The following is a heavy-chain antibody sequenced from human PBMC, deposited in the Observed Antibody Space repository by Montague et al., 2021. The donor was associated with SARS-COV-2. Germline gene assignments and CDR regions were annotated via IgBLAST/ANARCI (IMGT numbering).Heavy chain of an antibody. D-gene: IGHD6-19*01. V-gene: IGHV4-39*01. Sequence: SETLSLTCSVSGGSISSTSFFWAWIRQPPGKGLDWVGSMYSSGTTYYYPSLKARVTISGDTSRNQLSVRLRSVTAADTAVYYCAGSTRGWFIYWGQGTLVTVSS. J-gene: IGHJ4*02. CDR1: GGSISSTSFF. CDR3: AGSTRGWFIY. CDR2: MYSSGTT.